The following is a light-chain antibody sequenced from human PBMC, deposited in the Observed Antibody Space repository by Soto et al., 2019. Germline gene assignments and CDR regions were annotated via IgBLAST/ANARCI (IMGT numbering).Light chain of an antibody. CDR3: HQRNK. CDR1: QFLSSY. J-gene: IGKJ5*01. Sequence: ELVLTQSPATLSLSPGERATLSCRASQFLSSYLAWYQQIPGQPPRLLIYDTSNRVTGIPARFSGSRSGTDFTLTISSLEPEDFAVYFCHQRNKFGQGTRLAIK. CDR2: DTS. V-gene: IGKV3-11*01.